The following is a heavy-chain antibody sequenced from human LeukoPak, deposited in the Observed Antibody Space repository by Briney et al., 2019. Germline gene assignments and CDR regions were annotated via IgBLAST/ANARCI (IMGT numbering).Heavy chain of an antibody. CDR3: ARDRLGYCSGGSCYLGYYFDY. V-gene: IGHV4-4*07. CDR2: IYTSGST. Sequence: SETLSLTCTVSGGSISSYYWRWIRQPAGKGLEWIGRIYTSGSTNYNPSLKSRVTMSVDTSKNQFSLKLSSVTAADTAVYYCARDRLGYCSGGSCYLGYYFDYWGQGTLVTVSS. J-gene: IGHJ4*02. D-gene: IGHD2-15*01. CDR1: GGSISSYY.